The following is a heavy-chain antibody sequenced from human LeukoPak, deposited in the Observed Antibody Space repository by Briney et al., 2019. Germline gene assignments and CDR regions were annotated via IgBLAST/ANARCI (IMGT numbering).Heavy chain of an antibody. D-gene: IGHD3-9*01. CDR1: GGTFSIYA. V-gene: IGHV1-69*05. J-gene: IGHJ4*02. CDR2: IIPIFATP. Sequence: SVTVSCKASGGTFSIYAVSWVRQAPGQGLEWIGGIIPIFATPDYAQKFRGRVSITTDESTSTAYMELSSLRSEDTALYYCARGPLYYDLSTGYPPSEMYYFDYWGQGTLVTVSS. CDR3: ARGPLYYDLSTGYPPSEMYYFDY.